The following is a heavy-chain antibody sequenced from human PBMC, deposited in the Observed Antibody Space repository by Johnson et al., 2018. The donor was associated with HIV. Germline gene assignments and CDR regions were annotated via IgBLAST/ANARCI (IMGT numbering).Heavy chain of an antibody. CDR3: ARGLLWFGELLEAFDI. J-gene: IGHJ3*02. D-gene: IGHD3-10*01. CDR2: ISFDGNLK. CDR1: ALSFSPFG. V-gene: IGHV3-33*08. Sequence: QVQLVESGGGVVQPGRSLRLSCVASALSFSPFGIHWVRQAPGKGPAWVAVISFDGNLKKYADSVQGRFTISRDNAKRSLYLEMNSLRAEDTALYYCARGLLWFGELLEAFDIWGQGTMVTVSS.